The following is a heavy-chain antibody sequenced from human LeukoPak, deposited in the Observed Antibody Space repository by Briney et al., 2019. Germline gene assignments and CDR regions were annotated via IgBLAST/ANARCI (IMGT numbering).Heavy chain of an antibody. CDR3: ARAGKPRLAVAHGAFDY. CDR2: INHSGST. V-gene: IGHV4-34*01. J-gene: IGHJ4*02. D-gene: IGHD6-19*01. Sequence: SETLPLTCTVSGGSISSYYWSWIRQPPGKGLEWIGEINHSGSTNYNPSLKSRVTMSVDTSKNQFSLKLSSVTAADTAVYYCARAGKPRLAVAHGAFDYWGQGTLVTVFS. CDR1: GGSISSYY.